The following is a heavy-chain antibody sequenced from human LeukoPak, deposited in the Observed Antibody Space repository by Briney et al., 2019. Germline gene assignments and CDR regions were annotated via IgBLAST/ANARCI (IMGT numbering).Heavy chain of an antibody. CDR3: ARGLGVVTNGADDAFDI. CDR1: GFTVSSNY. V-gene: IGHV3-66*01. CDR2: IYSGGST. D-gene: IGHD4-23*01. Sequence: PGGSLRLSCAASGFTVSSNYMSWVRQAPGKGLEWVSVIYSGGSTYYADSVKGRFTISRDNSKNTLYLQMNSLRAEDTAVYYCARGLGVVTNGADDAFDIWGQGTMVTVSS. J-gene: IGHJ3*02.